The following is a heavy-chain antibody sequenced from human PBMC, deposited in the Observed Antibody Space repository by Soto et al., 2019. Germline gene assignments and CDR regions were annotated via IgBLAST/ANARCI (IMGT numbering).Heavy chain of an antibody. V-gene: IGHV2-5*02. CDR1: GFSLSTSGVG. D-gene: IGHD3-10*01. CDR2: IYWDDDK. J-gene: IGHJ4*02. CDR3: AHSRYYGSATHEYYFDY. Sequence: QITLKESGPTLVKPTQTLTLTCTFSGFSLSTSGVGVGWIRQPPGKALEWLALIYWDDDKRYSPSLKSRLTITKDTSKIYVVLTMTNMDPVDTATYYCAHSRYYGSATHEYYFDYWGQGTLVTVSS.